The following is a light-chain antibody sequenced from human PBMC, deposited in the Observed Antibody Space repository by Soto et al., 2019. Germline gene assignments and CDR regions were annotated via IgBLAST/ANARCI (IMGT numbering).Light chain of an antibody. V-gene: IGKV1-6*01. CDR2: GTS. Sequence: AIQMTQSPSSLSASVGDRVIITCRASQAIRTELGWYQQRPGKAPKLLIYGTSHLQSGVPSRFSGSGSGTDFTLTINGLQPEDFATYYCLQDYSYPRTFGQGTKVDVK. CDR3: LQDYSYPRT. CDR1: QAIRTE. J-gene: IGKJ1*01.